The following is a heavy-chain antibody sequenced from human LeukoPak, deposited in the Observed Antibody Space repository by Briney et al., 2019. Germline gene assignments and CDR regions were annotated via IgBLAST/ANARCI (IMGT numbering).Heavy chain of an antibody. CDR3: ASGGTGARKFYSDPFHY. CDR2: LYSAGAT. CDR1: GFIVSNNY. D-gene: IGHD2-15*01. V-gene: IGHV3-53*01. J-gene: IGHJ4*02. Sequence: GGSLRLSCAASGFIVSNNYMSWVRQAPGRGPGWVSILYSAGATYYTDSVRGRFTISRDSSKNTMSLQMNNLRAEDTAVYYCASGGTGARKFYSDPFHYWGQGALVTVSS.